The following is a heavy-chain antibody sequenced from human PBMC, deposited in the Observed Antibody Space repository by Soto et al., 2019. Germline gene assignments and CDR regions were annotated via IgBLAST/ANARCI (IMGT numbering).Heavy chain of an antibody. J-gene: IGHJ4*02. CDR3: GGGQRLSGYH. CDR1: GGSVSSGSYY. V-gene: IGHV4-61*01. D-gene: IGHD3-16*01. Sequence: SDTLSLTCTVSGGSVSSGSYYWSWIRQPPGKGLEWIGYIYYSGSTNYNPSLKSRVTISVDTSKNQFSLKLSSVTAADTAVYYCGGGQRLSGYHWGQGTLVTVSS. CDR2: IYYSGST.